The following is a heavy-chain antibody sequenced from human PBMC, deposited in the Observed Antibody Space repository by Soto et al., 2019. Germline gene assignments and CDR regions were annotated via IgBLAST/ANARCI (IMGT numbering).Heavy chain of an antibody. J-gene: IGHJ6*02. D-gene: IGHD3-22*01. CDR3: ARARSAYYYDSSGTRVGNYYYYYGMDV. CDR2: IIPIFGTA. Sequence: SVKVSCKASGGTFSSYAISWVRQAPGQGLEWMGGIIPIFGTANYAQKFQGRVTITADKSTSTAYMELSSLRSEDTAVYYCARARSAYYYDSSGTRVGNYYYYYGMDVWGQGTTVTVSS. CDR1: GGTFSSYA. V-gene: IGHV1-69*06.